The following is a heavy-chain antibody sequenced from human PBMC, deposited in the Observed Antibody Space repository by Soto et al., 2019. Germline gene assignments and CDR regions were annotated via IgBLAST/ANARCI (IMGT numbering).Heavy chain of an antibody. V-gene: IGHV3-11*01. Sequence: QVRLVESGGDLVKPGGSLRISCTASGFIFSNYYMSWIRQAPGKGLEWVSSLSRRGLSIYYADSVKGRFTIFGDNAKNSLFLHMSDLRAADTAVYYCARVSATGWHVNGRDYFDHWGLGTLVTVSS. J-gene: IGHJ4*02. CDR2: LSRRGLSI. CDR3: ARVSATGWHVNGRDYFDH. CDR1: GFIFSNYY. D-gene: IGHD6-19*01.